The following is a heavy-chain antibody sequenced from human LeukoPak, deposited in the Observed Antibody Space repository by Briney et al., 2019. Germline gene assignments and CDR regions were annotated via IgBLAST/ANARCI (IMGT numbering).Heavy chain of an antibody. Sequence: GGSLRLSCAASGFTFNNYWANWVRQAPGKDLEWVANINQDGSDKSYVDSVKGRFTISRDNAKNSVYLQMNSLRAEDTAVYYCARGTTMTPGIDFWGQGTLVTVSS. D-gene: IGHD3-22*01. V-gene: IGHV3-7*03. CDR1: GFTFNNYW. CDR2: INQDGSDK. J-gene: IGHJ4*02. CDR3: ARGTTMTPGIDF.